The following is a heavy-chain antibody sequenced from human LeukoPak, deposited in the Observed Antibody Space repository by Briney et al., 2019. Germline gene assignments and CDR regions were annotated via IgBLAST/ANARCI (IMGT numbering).Heavy chain of an antibody. V-gene: IGHV4-4*07. Sequence: SETLSLTCTVSGGSISSYYWSWIRQPARKGLEWIGRISASGSTNYAPSLRSRVTMSVDTSTNQFSLKLSSVTAADTAVYYCATDISWFDPWGRGTLVTVSS. CDR2: ISASGST. J-gene: IGHJ5*02. CDR1: GGSISSYY. CDR3: ATDISWFDP.